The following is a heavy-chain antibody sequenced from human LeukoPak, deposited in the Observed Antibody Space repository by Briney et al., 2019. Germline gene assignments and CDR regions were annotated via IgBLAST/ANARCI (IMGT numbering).Heavy chain of an antibody. V-gene: IGHV1-8*01. Sequence: GASVKVSCKASGYTFSSYDINWVRQATGQGLEWMGWMNPNSGNTGYAQKFQGRVTMTRNTSISTAYMELSSLRSEDTAVYHCARGEIWSGYYSYYYYYMGVWGKGTTVTVSS. J-gene: IGHJ6*03. CDR1: GYTFSSYD. D-gene: IGHD3-3*01. CDR2: MNPNSGNT. CDR3: ARGEIWSGYYSYYYYYMGV.